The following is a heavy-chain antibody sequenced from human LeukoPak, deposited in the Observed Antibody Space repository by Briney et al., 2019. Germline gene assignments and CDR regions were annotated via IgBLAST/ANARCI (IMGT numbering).Heavy chain of an antibody. CDR1: GFTFSSFA. CDR2: ISGSGGTT. J-gene: IGHJ4*02. CDR3: AKDSSGNYSTELDY. Sequence: GGSLRLSCVPSGFTFSSFAMTWVRQAPGKGLEWVSSISGSGGTTYYADSIKGRFTISRDSSKNMLYLQMNSLRAEDTAVYHCAKDSSGNYSTELDYWGQGTLVTVSS. D-gene: IGHD1-26*01. V-gene: IGHV3-23*01.